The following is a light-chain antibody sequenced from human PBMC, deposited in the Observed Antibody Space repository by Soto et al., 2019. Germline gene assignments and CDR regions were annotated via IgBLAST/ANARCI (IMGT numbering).Light chain of an antibody. Sequence: QSVLTQPASVSGSPGQSITISCTGTSSDVGGYNYVSWYQQQPGKTPKLMIYDVSNRPSGVSNRFSGSKSGNTASLTISGLQAEDEADYYCSSYTSSSTLVFGGGTKLTV. CDR1: SSDVGGYNY. V-gene: IGLV2-14*01. J-gene: IGLJ2*01. CDR3: SSYTSSSTLV. CDR2: DVS.